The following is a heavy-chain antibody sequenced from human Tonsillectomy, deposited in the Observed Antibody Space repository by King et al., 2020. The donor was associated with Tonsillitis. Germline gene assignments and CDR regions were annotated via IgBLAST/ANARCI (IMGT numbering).Heavy chain of an antibody. CDR2: IIPPFGTE. CDR1: GATFNNYA. V-gene: IGHV1-69*01. CDR3: ARAHSSGYWAYFYYMDV. D-gene: IGHD3-22*01. Sequence: VQLVESGAEVKKPGSSVKVSCKASGATFNNYAISWMRQAPGQGLEWMGGIIPPFGTEKYAQKFQGRVTITADESTSTAYMELNSLRSEDTAVYYCARAHSSGYWAYFYYMDVWGKGTTVTVSS. J-gene: IGHJ6*03.